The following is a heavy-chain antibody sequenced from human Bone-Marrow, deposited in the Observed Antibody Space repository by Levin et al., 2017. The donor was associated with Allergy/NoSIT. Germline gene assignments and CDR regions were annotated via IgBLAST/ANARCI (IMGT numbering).Heavy chain of an antibody. CDR2: IYYSGST. J-gene: IGHJ5*02. CDR3: ARTGYSSSWYWFDP. V-gene: IGHV4-59*01. CDR1: GGSISSYY. D-gene: IGHD6-13*01. Sequence: SETLSLTCTVSGGSISSYYWSWIRQPPGKGLEWIGYIYYSGSTNYNPSLKSRVTISVDTSKNQFSLKLSSVTAADTAVYYCARTGYSSSWYWFDPWGQGTLVTVSS.